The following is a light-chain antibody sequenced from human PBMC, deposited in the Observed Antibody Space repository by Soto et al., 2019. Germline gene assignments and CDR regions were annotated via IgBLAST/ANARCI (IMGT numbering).Light chain of an antibody. J-gene: IGKJ4*01. CDR1: QRVSSN. V-gene: IGKV3-15*01. Sequence: EIVMTQSPATLSVSPGERATLSCRASQRVSSNLAWYQQKPGQAPRLLIYGTSTRATGIPARFSGSGSGTEFTLTISSLQSEDFAIYYCQQYNNWSPLTFGGGTKVEIK. CDR2: GTS. CDR3: QQYNNWSPLT.